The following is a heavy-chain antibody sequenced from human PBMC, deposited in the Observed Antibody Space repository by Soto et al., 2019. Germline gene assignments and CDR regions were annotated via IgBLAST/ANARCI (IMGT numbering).Heavy chain of an antibody. D-gene: IGHD4-17*01. CDR3: ARDADYGGSRGGMDV. CDR1: GGSVNNANYF. V-gene: IGHV4-31*03. CDR2: IYYSGST. J-gene: IGHJ6*02. Sequence: QVRLEESGPGLVKPSETLSLICSVSGGSVNNANYFWNWIRHHPENGLEWIGYIYYSGSTRYNPSVKTRATLSIDTSKNKFSLRLNSVTVAETAVYFCARDADYGGSRGGMDVWGRGTTVTV.